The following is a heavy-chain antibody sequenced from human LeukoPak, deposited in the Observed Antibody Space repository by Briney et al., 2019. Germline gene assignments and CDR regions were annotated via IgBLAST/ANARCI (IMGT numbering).Heavy chain of an antibody. D-gene: IGHD3-10*01. V-gene: IGHV4-39*07. Sequence: SETLSLTCTVSGGSISSSSYYWGWIRQPPGKGLEWIGSIYYSESTYYNPSLKSRVTISVDTSKNQFSLKLSSVTAADTAVYYCARNELLWFGDSYYFDYWGQGTLVTVSS. CDR3: ARNELLWFGDSYYFDY. CDR1: GGSISSSSYY. J-gene: IGHJ4*02. CDR2: IYYSEST.